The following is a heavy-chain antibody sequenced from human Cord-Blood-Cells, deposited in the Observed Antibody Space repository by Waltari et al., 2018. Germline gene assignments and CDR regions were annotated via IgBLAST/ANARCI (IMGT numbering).Heavy chain of an antibody. Sequence: QVQLQESGPGLVKPSDTLSLTCAVSGYSISSSNWWGWIRQPPGKGLEWIGYIYYSGGIYHNPSLKGRVTMSVDTSKNQFSLKLSAVTAVDTAVYYCARIYSSSWAWFDPWGQGTLVTVSS. CDR2: IYYSGGI. V-gene: IGHV4-28*05. D-gene: IGHD6-13*01. J-gene: IGHJ5*02. CDR1: GYSISSSNW. CDR3: ARIYSSSWAWFDP.